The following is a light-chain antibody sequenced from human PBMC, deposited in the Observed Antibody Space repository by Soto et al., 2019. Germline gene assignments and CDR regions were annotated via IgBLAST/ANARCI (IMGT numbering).Light chain of an antibody. J-gene: IGKJ4*01. V-gene: IGKV1-39*01. Sequence: DMEMTQSPSSLSASVGDRVTITCRASQSISNYLNWYQHKPGKVHKLLIYAASSLQRGVPTRFSGSGSGTDVTLTINSLLPEDLATNYCQQRYGTPLTFGGGTKIEIK. CDR2: AAS. CDR3: QQRYGTPLT. CDR1: QSISNY.